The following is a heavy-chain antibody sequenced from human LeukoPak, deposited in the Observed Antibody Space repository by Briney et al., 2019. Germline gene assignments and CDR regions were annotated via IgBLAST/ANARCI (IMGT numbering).Heavy chain of an antibody. V-gene: IGHV4-34*01. CDR2: INRSGST. J-gene: IGHJ6*02. CDR1: GGSFSGYY. Sequence: SETLSLTCAVYGGSFSGYYWSWIRQPPGKGLEWIGEINRSGSTNYNPSLKSRVTISVDTSKNQFSLKLSSVTAADTAVYYCARGQAIFAVVSYYYYYGMDVWGQGTTVTVFS. D-gene: IGHD3-3*01. CDR3: ARGQAIFAVVSYYYYYGMDV.